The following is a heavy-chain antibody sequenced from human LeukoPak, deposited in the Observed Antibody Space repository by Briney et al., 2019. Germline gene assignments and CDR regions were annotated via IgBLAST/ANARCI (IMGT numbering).Heavy chain of an antibody. J-gene: IGHJ6*02. Sequence: GGSLRLSCAASGFTFSSYAMSWVRQAPGKRLEWVSAISGSGGSTYYADSVKGRFTISRDNSKNTLYLQMNSLRAEDTAVYYCAAAGTPFPYCYSYGMDVWGQGPTVTVSS. CDR2: ISGSGGST. D-gene: IGHD6-13*01. CDR3: AAAGTPFPYCYSYGMDV. CDR1: GFTFSSYA. V-gene: IGHV3-23*01.